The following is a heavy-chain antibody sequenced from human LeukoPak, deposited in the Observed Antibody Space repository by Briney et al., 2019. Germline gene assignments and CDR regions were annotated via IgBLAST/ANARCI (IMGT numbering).Heavy chain of an antibody. CDR1: GFTFSTYW. J-gene: IGHJ4*02. CDR2: ITTSGSST. V-gene: IGHV3-23*01. Sequence: GGSLRLSCAASGFTFSTYWMSWVRQAPGKGLEWVSTITTSGSSTYYADSVKGRFTISRDNSKNTLYLQMNSLRAEDTAIYYCAEYCSGGSCYSGLAYWGQGTLVTVSS. D-gene: IGHD2-15*01. CDR3: AEYCSGGSCYSGLAY.